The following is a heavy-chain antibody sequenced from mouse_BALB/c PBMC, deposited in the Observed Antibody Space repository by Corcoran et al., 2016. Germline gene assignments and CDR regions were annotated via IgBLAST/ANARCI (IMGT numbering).Heavy chain of an antibody. Sequence: EFQLQQSGAELVKPGASVKLSCTASGFNIKDTYMHCVKQRPEQGLEWIVRIDPANGNTKYDPKFQGKDTITADTSSNTAYLQLSSLTSEDTAVYYGASMVTTYGYFDVWGAGTTVTVSA. CDR1: GFNIKDTY. J-gene: IGHJ1*01. D-gene: IGHD2-1*01. CDR3: ASMVTTYGYFDV. V-gene: IGHV14-3*02. CDR2: IDPANGNT.